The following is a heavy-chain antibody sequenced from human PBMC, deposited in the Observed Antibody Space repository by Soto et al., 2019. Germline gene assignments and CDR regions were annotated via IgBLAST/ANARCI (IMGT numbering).Heavy chain of an antibody. D-gene: IGHD1-26*01. CDR1: GGSISSGDYY. CDR2: IYYSGST. J-gene: IGHJ6*02. Sequence: TLSLTCTVSGGSISSGDYYWSWIRQPPGKGLEWIGYIYYSGSTYYNPSLKSRVTISVDTSKNQFSLKLSSVTAADTAVYYCARVGLDVEYSGSPYGMDVWGQGTTVTVSS. V-gene: IGHV4-30-4*01. CDR3: ARVGLDVEYSGSPYGMDV.